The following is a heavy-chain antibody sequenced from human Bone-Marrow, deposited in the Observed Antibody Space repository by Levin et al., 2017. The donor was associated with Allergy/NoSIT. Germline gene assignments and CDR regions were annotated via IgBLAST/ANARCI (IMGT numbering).Heavy chain of an antibody. V-gene: IGHV4-59*01. Sequence: GSLRLSCTVSGVSISSYYWSWIRQPPGRGLEWIGYIHYDGNTNYNPSLKSRITISLDTSKNEFSLKLRSVTAADTAVYYCPREYVGDWYFDVWGRGTLVTVSS. CDR1: GVSISSYY. J-gene: IGHJ2*01. CDR2: IHYDGNT. CDR3: PREYVGDWYFDV. D-gene: IGHD3-10*02.